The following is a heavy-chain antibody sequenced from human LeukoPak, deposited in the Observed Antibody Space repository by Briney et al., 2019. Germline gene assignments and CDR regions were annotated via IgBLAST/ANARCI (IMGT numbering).Heavy chain of an antibody. Sequence: GGSLRLSCAASGFTFSSYAMSWVRQAPGKGLEWVSAITATSSSTYDADSVQGRFTISRDNAKNSLYLQMNSLTAEDSAVYYCASRRGSNRPFDYWGQGTLVTVSS. V-gene: IGHV3-23*01. CDR3: ASRRGSNRPFDY. J-gene: IGHJ4*02. CDR2: ITATSSST. CDR1: GFTFSSYA. D-gene: IGHD1-26*01.